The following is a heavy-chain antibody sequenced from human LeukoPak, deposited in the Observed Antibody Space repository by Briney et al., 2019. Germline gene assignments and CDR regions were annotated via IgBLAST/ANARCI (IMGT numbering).Heavy chain of an antibody. CDR2: IKQDGSDI. V-gene: IGHV3-7*01. CDR3: VRDKIVGASVLDE. Sequence: GGSLRLSCAASESTFSSYWMSWVRQAPGKGLEWVANIKQDGSDIFYVDSVKGRFTIFRDNAKNSLYLQMNSLGAGDTAVYYCVRDKIVGASVLDEWGQGILVTVSS. J-gene: IGHJ4*02. CDR1: ESTFSSYW. D-gene: IGHD1-26*01.